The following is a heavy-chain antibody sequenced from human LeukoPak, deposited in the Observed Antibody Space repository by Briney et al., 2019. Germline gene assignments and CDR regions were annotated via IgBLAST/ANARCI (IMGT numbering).Heavy chain of an antibody. CDR3: AGESFDF. Sequence: GGSLRLSCAASGFTFSSYSMNWVRQAPGKGLEWVAVISKDGSMKYYSDSVKGRFTVSRDNSIHTLYLEMNSLKTEDTAVYYCAGESFDFWSQGTMVTVSS. CDR1: GFTFSSYS. J-gene: IGHJ3*01. CDR2: ISKDGSMK. V-gene: IGHV3-30*03.